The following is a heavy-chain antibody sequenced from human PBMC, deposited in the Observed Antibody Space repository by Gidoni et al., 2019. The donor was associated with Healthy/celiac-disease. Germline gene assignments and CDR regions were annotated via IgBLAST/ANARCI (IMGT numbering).Heavy chain of an antibody. J-gene: IGHJ6*02. Sequence: TFSSYAMHWVRQAPGKGLEWVAVISYDGSNKYYADSVKGRFTISRDNSKNTLYLQMNSLRAEDTAVYYCARVFGVVTHYYYYGMDVWGQGTTVTVSS. CDR1: TFSSYA. CDR3: ARVFGVVTHYYYYGMDV. D-gene: IGHD3-3*01. CDR2: ISYDGSNK. V-gene: IGHV3-30-3*01.